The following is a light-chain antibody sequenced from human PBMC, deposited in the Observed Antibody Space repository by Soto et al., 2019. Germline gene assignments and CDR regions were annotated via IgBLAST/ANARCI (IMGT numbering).Light chain of an antibody. CDR3: QQRSSWPWT. Sequence: EIVLTQSPGTLSLSPGERATLSCRASQSVSSSYLAWYQQKPGQAPRLLIYDASNRATGIPARFSGSGSGTDFTLTISSLEPEDFAVYYCQQRSSWPWTFGQGTKV. J-gene: IGKJ1*01. CDR2: DAS. V-gene: IGKV3D-20*02. CDR1: QSVSSSY.